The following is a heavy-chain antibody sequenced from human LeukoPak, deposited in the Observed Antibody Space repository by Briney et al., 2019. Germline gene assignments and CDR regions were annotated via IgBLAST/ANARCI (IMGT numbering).Heavy chain of an antibody. V-gene: IGHV4-4*07. CDR1: GGSISSYY. D-gene: IGHD3-10*01. Sequence: SETLSLTCTVSGGSISSYYWSRIRQPAGKGLEWIGRIYTSGSTNYNPSLKSRVTISVDTSKNQFSLKLSYVTAADTAVYYCARSITMVRGVIITQGLDDYWGQGTLVTVSS. J-gene: IGHJ4*02. CDR2: IYTSGST. CDR3: ARSITMVRGVIITQGLDDY.